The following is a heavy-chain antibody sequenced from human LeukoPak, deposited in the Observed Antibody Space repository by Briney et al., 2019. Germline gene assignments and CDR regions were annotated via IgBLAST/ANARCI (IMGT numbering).Heavy chain of an antibody. CDR1: GYTFTSYA. Sequence: ASVKVSCKASGYTFTSYAISWVRQAPGQGLEWMGWISTYNGNTNYAQKFQGRVTLTTDTSTSTAFMDLRSLRSDDTAVYHCARVAIGSWYFDLWGRGTLVTVSS. CDR2: ISTYNGNT. D-gene: IGHD2-15*01. J-gene: IGHJ2*01. V-gene: IGHV1-18*01. CDR3: ARVAIGSWYFDL.